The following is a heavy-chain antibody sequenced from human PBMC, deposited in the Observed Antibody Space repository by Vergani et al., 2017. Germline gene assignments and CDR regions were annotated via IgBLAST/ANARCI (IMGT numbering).Heavy chain of an antibody. CDR3: AKHFRGWGMDY. V-gene: IGHV3-30*02. J-gene: IGHJ4*02. D-gene: IGHD3-16*01. Sequence: QVQLVESGGGVVQPGRSLRLSCATSGFTLSNYDMQWIRQGPGKGLEFVAFIQFDGSNQYYADSVKGRFTLSRDFSKNTLYLQMNSLRTDDTATYYCAKHFRGWGMDYWGQGTQVIVSS. CDR1: GFTLSNYD. CDR2: IQFDGSNQ.